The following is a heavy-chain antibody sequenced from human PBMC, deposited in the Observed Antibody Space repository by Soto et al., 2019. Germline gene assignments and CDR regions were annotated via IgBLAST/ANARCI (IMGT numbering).Heavy chain of an antibody. V-gene: IGHV1-69*06. D-gene: IGHD3-10*01. Sequence: QVQLEQSGAEVKKPGSSVKVSCKASGGTLSDHGVAWLRQAPGQGLEWMGGTIPVFNAPKYAPKFQGRVTIAADKSTNIAYMELSSLRSEDTALYYCARGVFDSGNNYTGPSAFDIWGQGTMVSVSS. CDR3: ARGVFDSGNNYTGPSAFDI. CDR1: GGTLSDHG. CDR2: TIPVFNAP. J-gene: IGHJ3*02.